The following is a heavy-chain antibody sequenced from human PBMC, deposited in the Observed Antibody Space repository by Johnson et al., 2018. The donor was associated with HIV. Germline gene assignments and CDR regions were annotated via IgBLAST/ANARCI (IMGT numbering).Heavy chain of an antibody. CDR3: AKERLLHDAFDF. V-gene: IGHV3-30*19. Sequence: QVQLVESGGGVVQPGRSLRLSCAASGFTFSSYGMHWVRQAPGKGLEWVAFISYDGSNKYYADSVKGRFTISRDNSKNTLYLQMNSLRDEDTAVYHCAKERLLHDAFDFWGQGTMVTVSS. J-gene: IGHJ3*01. CDR1: GFTFSSYG. D-gene: IGHD5-18*01. CDR2: ISYDGSNK.